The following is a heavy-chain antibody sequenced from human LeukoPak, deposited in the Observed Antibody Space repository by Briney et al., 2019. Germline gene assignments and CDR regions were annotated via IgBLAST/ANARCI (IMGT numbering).Heavy chain of an antibody. V-gene: IGHV1-2*02. J-gene: IGHJ4*02. CDR3: ARHDILTDNFDD. CDR2: INPNSGGT. Sequence: ASVKVSCKASGYTFTGYYMHWVRQAPGQGLERMGWINPNSGGTNYAQKFQGRVTMTRDTSISTAYMELSRLRSDDTAVYYCARHDILTDNFDDWGPGTLVTVSS. CDR1: GYTFTGYY. D-gene: IGHD3-9*01.